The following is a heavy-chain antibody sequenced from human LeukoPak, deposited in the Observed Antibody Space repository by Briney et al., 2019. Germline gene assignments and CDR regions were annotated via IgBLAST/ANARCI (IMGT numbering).Heavy chain of an antibody. D-gene: IGHD6-13*01. J-gene: IGHJ4*02. V-gene: IGHV3-11*01. Sequence: KPGGSLRLSCAASEFTFRDYYMSWIRQAPGKGLEWVSYISYSGDTIYYADSVKGRFTVSRDNSKNSMYLQMNSLRAEDTAVYYCARLGIITAAGSNDYWGQGTLVTVSS. CDR3: ARLGIITAAGSNDY. CDR2: ISYSGDTI. CDR1: EFTFRDYY.